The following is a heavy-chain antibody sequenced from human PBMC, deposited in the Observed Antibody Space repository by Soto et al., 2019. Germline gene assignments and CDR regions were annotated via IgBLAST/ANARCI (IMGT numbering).Heavy chain of an antibody. J-gene: IGHJ4*02. D-gene: IGHD1-26*01. CDR3: ARDVWWGKSYFDY. V-gene: IGHV3-74*01. Sequence: EVQLVESGGGVGQPGGSLRLSCAASGFTFSNYWMHWVRQAPGKGLVWVSRINSDGTSAYYADSVQGRFTISRDNAKNTLFLQMNNLRAEDRAVYYCARDVWWGKSYFDYWGQGTLVTVSS. CDR2: INSDGTSA. CDR1: GFTFSNYW.